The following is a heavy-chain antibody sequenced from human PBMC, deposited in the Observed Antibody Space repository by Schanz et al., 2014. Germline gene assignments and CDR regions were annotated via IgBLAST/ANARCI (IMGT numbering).Heavy chain of an antibody. J-gene: IGHJ4*02. CDR3: ARGGAYRSPSPVFYFDY. V-gene: IGHV1-18*01. D-gene: IGHD6-6*01. Sequence: VQLVQSGAEVKKPGSSVKVSCKASGGTFSSYAISWVRQAPGQGLEWMGWINAHNGNTNYAQKLQGRVTMTTDTSTSTAYMELRRLRSDDTAVYYCARGGAYRSPSPVFYFDYWGQGTLVTVSS. CDR2: INAHNGNT. CDR1: GGTFSSYA.